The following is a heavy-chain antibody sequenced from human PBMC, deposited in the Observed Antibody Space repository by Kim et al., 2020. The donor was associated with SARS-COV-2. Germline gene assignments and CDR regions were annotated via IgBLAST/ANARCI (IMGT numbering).Heavy chain of an antibody. CDR3: AREVTPTVVTPAFDY. D-gene: IGHD4-17*01. J-gene: IGHJ4*02. Sequence: GGSLRLSCAASGFTFSSYAMHWVRQAPGKGLEWVAVISYDGSNKYYADSVKGRFTISRDNSKNTLYLQMNSLRAEDTAVYYCAREVTPTVVTPAFDYWGQGTLVTVSS. CDR1: GFTFSSYA. CDR2: ISYDGSNK. V-gene: IGHV3-30*04.